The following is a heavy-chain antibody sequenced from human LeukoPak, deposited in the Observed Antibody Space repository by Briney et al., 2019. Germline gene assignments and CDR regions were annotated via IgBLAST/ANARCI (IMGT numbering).Heavy chain of an antibody. CDR3: ARKGCTGDCYRFDP. J-gene: IGHJ5*02. CDR1: GYTFNTYG. Sequence: GASVKVSCKASGYTFNTYGISWVRQAPGQRPEWMGWINTDNGNTKYAQKFQGRVTMTTDTSTSTAYKELSSLRSDDTAVYYCARKGCTGDCYRFDPWGQGTLVTVSS. D-gene: IGHD2-21*02. V-gene: IGHV1-18*01. CDR2: INTDNGNT.